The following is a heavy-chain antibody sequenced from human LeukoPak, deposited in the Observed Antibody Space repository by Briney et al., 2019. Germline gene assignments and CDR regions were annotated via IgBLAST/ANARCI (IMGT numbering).Heavy chain of an antibody. V-gene: IGHV4-59*01. J-gene: IGHJ6*04. D-gene: IGHD5-18*01. Sequence: SETLSLTCTVSGGSISSYYWSWIRQPPGKGLEWIGYIYYSGSTNYNPSLKSRVTISVDTSKNQFSLKLSSVTAADTAVYYCARVTAGYGLDQKHYGMDVWGKGTTVTVSS. CDR1: GGSISSYY. CDR3: ARVTAGYGLDQKHYGMDV. CDR2: IYYSGST.